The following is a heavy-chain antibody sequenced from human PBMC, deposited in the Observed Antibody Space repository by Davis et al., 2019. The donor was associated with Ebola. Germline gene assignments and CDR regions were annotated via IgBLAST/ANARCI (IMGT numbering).Heavy chain of an antibody. J-gene: IGHJ4*02. D-gene: IGHD1-1*01. Sequence: ASVKVSCKASGYTFTSYGISWVRQAPGQGLEWMGWINPHNGNTNYAQNVQGRVTMTTDTSTGTAYMEVGSLRSDDTAVYYCARAQFPTTSDHWGQGTLVTVSS. V-gene: IGHV1-18*04. CDR3: ARAQFPTTSDH. CDR1: GYTFTSYG. CDR2: INPHNGNT.